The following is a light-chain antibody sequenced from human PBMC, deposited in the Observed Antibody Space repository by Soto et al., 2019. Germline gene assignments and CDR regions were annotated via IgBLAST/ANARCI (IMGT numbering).Light chain of an antibody. CDR2: DDS. J-gene: IGLJ1*01. V-gene: IGLV3-21*02. Sequence: SYELPQPPSVSVAPGQTARITCGGNNIGSKSVHWYQQKPGQAPVLVVYDDSARPSGIPERFSGSNSGNTATLTISRVEAGDEADYYCQVWDSSSDQVFGTGTKLTVL. CDR3: QVWDSSSDQV. CDR1: NIGSKS.